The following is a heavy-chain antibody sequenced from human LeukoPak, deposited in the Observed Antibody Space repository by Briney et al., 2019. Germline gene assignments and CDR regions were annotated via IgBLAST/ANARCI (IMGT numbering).Heavy chain of an antibody. J-gene: IGHJ4*02. CDR2: VGISGDT. Sequence: PGGSLRLSCAASGITFRSYDMHWVRQVTGKGLEWVSAVGISGDTYYAGSVKGRFTISRENAKNSLYLQMNSLTAGDTAVYYCVRGGIQVSGIDEIDYWGQGTLVTVSS. V-gene: IGHV3-13*01. D-gene: IGHD6-19*01. CDR3: VRGGIQVSGIDEIDY. CDR1: GITFRSYD.